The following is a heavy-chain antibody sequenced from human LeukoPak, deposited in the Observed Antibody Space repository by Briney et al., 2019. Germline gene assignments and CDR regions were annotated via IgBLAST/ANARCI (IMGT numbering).Heavy chain of an antibody. V-gene: IGHV4-61*01. J-gene: IGHJ5*02. D-gene: IGHD4-11*01. CDR1: GGSVSSGSYY. CDR2: IYYSGST. CDR3: ARENDYSDYALWFDP. Sequence: PSETLSLTCTVSGGSVSSGSYYWSWIRQPPGKGLEWIGYIYYSGSTNYNPSLKSRVTISVDTSKNQFSLKLSSVTAADTAVYYCARENDYSDYALWFDPWGQGTLVTVSS.